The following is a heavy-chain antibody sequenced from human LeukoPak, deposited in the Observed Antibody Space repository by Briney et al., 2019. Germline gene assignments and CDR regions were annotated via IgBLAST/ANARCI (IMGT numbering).Heavy chain of an antibody. J-gene: IGHJ4*02. D-gene: IGHD5-18*01. Sequence: SETLSLTCAVYGGSFSGYYWSWIRQPPGKGLEWTGEINHSGSTNYNPSLKSRVTISVDTSKNQFSLKLSSVTAADTAVYYCARGSPVDTAFDYWGQGTLVTVSS. CDR1: GGSFSGYY. CDR2: INHSGST. V-gene: IGHV4-34*01. CDR3: ARGSPVDTAFDY.